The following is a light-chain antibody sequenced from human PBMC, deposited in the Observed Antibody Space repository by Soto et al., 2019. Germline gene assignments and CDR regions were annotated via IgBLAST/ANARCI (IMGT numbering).Light chain of an antibody. CDR1: QSVSSN. CDR2: GAS. V-gene: IGKV3-15*01. CDR3: QQYNNWPPT. J-gene: IGKJ4*01. Sequence: EIVMTQSPATLSVSPGERATLSCRASQSVSSNLAWYQQKPGQAPRLLIYGASTGATGIPARFSGSGSGTEITLTISSLQSEDFAVYYCQQYNNWPPTFGGGTKVEIK.